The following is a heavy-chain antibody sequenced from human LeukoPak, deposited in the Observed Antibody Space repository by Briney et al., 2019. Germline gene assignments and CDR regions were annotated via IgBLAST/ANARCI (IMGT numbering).Heavy chain of an antibody. Sequence: ASVKVSCKASGYTFTGYYMHRVRRAPGQGLEWMGWINPNSGGTNYAQKFQGRVTMTRDTSISTAYMELSRLRSDDTAVYYCAREHSSSSEFLSWGQGTLVTVSS. V-gene: IGHV1-2*02. CDR1: GYTFTGYY. J-gene: IGHJ5*02. D-gene: IGHD6-6*01. CDR2: INPNSGGT. CDR3: AREHSSSSEFLS.